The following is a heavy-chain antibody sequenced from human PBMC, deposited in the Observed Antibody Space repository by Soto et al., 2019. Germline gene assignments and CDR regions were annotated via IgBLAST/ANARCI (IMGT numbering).Heavy chain of an antibody. CDR3: ARGRNSYGYNPYDY. D-gene: IGHD5-18*01. CDR2: IIPIFGTA. Sequence: SVKVSCKASGGTFSSYAISSVRQAPGQGLEWMGGIIPIFGTANYAQKFQGRVTITADESTSTAYMELSSLRSEDTAVYYCARGRNSYGYNPYDYWGQGTLVTVSS. J-gene: IGHJ4*02. V-gene: IGHV1-69*13. CDR1: GGTFSSYA.